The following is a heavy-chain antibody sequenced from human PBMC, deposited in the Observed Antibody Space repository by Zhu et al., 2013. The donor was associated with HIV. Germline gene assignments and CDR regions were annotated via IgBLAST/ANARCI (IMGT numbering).Heavy chain of an antibody. CDR1: GGIFSSYA. V-gene: IGHV1-69*12. Sequence: QVHLVQSGAEVKKPGSSVKVSCKASGGIFSSYAISWVRQAPGQELEWMGGIIPVFRSASYAQRFQGRLTITADESTSTVYMELRSLGSEDTAFYYCARDGAYYYASGTYSPGIFDYWGQGTLVTVSS. CDR3: ARDGAYYYASGTYSPGIFDY. D-gene: IGHD3-10*01. CDR2: IIPVFRSA. J-gene: IGHJ4*02.